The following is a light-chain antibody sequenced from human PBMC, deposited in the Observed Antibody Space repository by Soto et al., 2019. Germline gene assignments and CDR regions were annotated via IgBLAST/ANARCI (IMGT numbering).Light chain of an antibody. Sequence: EIVMTQSPATLSVSPGERATLSCRASQSVSSNLAWYQQKPGQAPRLLIHGASTRAPGFPARFSGSGSGTDFTLTISSLEPEDFAVYYCQQRSNWPTFGQGTKVDIK. V-gene: IGKV3-15*01. CDR3: QQRSNWPT. CDR1: QSVSSN. J-gene: IGKJ1*01. CDR2: GAS.